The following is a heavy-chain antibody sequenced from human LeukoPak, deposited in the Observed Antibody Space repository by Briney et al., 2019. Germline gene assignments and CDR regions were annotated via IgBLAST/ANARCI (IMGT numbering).Heavy chain of an antibody. V-gene: IGHV4-59*01. Sequence: PSETLFLTYTASCTSISNYYGSWIRQPRGKVLERIGYFYCSGSTNYNPSLQSQVAISVDKSNNPVSLQLSSVTAADTAVYYCARRRGDCSSTSCYYCFDPGGQGPLVTVSS. CDR2: FYCSGST. CDR1: CTSISNYY. D-gene: IGHD2-2*01. CDR3: ARRRGDCSSTSCYYCFDP. J-gene: IGHJ5*02.